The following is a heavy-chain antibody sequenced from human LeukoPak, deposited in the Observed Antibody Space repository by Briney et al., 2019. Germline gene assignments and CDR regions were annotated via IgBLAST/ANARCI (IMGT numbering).Heavy chain of an antibody. CDR1: GGTFSSYA. D-gene: IGHD2-2*01. V-gene: IGHV1-69*06. J-gene: IGHJ5*02. CDR3: ARHWGYCSSTSCYDSNWFDP. CDR2: IIPIFGTA. Sequence: GSSVKVSCKASGGTFSSYAISWVRQAPGQGLEWMGGIIPIFGTANYAQKFQGRVTITADKSTSTAYMELSSLSSEDTAVYYCARHWGYCSSTSCYDSNWFDPWGQGTLVTVSS.